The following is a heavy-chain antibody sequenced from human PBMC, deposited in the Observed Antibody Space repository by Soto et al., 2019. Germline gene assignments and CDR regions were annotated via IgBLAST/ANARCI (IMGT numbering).Heavy chain of an antibody. CDR2: IIPTIGTT. V-gene: IGHV1-69*12. CDR1: GDTFTIFA. Sequence: QVQLVQSGAEVKKPGSSVKVSCKASGDTFTIFAISWVRQAPGQGLEWMGGIIPTIGTTNYAQRFQGRITITGDESTGTAYMELRRLKSEDTAVDYCARDLGSGYDPGDYWGQGTLVTVSS. CDR3: ARDLGSGYDPGDY. J-gene: IGHJ4*02. D-gene: IGHD5-12*01.